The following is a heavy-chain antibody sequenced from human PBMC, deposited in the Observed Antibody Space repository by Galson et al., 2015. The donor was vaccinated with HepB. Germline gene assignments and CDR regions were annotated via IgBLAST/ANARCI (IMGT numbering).Heavy chain of an antibody. Sequence: SVKVSCKASGYTFTSYYMHWVRQAPGQGLEWMGIINPSGGSTSYAQKFQGRVTMTRDTSTSTVYMELSSLRSEDTAVYYCARGPIDYYDSSGYYSGYYMDVWGKGTTVTVSS. D-gene: IGHD3-22*01. V-gene: IGHV1-46*01. CDR1: GYTFTSYY. CDR2: INPSGGST. CDR3: ARGPIDYYDSSGYYSGYYMDV. J-gene: IGHJ6*03.